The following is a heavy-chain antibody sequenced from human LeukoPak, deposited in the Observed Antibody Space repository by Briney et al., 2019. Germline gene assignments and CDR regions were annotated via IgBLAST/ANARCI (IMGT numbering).Heavy chain of an antibody. CDR1: GYTFTSYA. V-gene: IGHV1-2*02. CDR2: ISPNSGGT. D-gene: IGHD3-10*01. Sequence: ASVKVSCKASGYTFTSYAMNWVRQAPGQGLEWMGWISPNSGGTNYAQRFQGRVTMTRDTSISTAYMELSRLRSDDTAVFYCARVGVGGIIITNDNYFDHWGQGTLVTVSS. CDR3: ARVGVGGIIITNDNYFDH. J-gene: IGHJ4*02.